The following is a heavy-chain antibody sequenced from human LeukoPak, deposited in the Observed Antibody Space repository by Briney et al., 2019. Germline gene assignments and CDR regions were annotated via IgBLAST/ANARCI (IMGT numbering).Heavy chain of an antibody. Sequence: ASVKVSCKASGYTFTSYGISWVRQAPGQGLEWMGWISAYNGNTNYAQKLQGRVTMTTDTSTSTAYMELRSLRSDDTAVYYCARVRFLEWLSSKNYFDYWGQGTLVTVSS. J-gene: IGHJ4*02. CDR3: ARVRFLEWLSSKNYFDY. CDR2: ISAYNGNT. D-gene: IGHD3-3*01. CDR1: GYTFTSYG. V-gene: IGHV1-18*01.